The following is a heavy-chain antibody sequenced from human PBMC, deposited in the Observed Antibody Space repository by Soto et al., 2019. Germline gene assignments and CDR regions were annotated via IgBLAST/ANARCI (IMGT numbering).Heavy chain of an antibody. CDR2: ISSNGGST. D-gene: IGHD3-22*01. CDR1: GFTFSSYA. CDR3: VKDLYYYDSSGHND. V-gene: IGHV3-64D*08. J-gene: IGHJ4*02. Sequence: PGGSLRLSCSASGFTFSSYAMHWVRQAPGKGLEYVSAISSNGGSTYYADSVKGRFTISRDNSKNTLYLQMSSLRAEDTAVYYCVKDLYYYDSSGHNDWGQVTLVTVSS.